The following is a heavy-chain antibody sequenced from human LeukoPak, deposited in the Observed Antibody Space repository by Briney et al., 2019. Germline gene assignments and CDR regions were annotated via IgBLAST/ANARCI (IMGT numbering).Heavy chain of an antibody. CDR1: GGSISSGSYY. J-gene: IGHJ4*02. CDR2: IYTSGST. Sequence: PSETLSLTCTVSGGSISSGSYYWSWIRQPAGKGLEWIGRIYTSGSTNYNPSLKSRVTISVDTSKNQFSLKLSSVTAADTAVYYCASRNKIYGDPVDYWGQGTLVTVSS. D-gene: IGHD4-17*01. V-gene: IGHV4-61*02. CDR3: ASRNKIYGDPVDY.